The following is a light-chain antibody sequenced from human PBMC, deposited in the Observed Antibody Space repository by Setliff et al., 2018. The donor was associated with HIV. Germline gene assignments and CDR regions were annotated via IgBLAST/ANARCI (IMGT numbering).Light chain of an antibody. CDR1: NIGSKS. J-gene: IGLJ1*01. Sequence: SYELPQPPSVSVAPGKTARITCGGNNIGSKSVHWYQQKPGQAPVLVIYYDSDRPSGIPERFSGSNSGNTATLTISRVEAGDEADYYCQVWDSSSDHHVFGTGTKVTV. CDR2: YDS. CDR3: QVWDSSSDHHV. V-gene: IGLV3-21*04.